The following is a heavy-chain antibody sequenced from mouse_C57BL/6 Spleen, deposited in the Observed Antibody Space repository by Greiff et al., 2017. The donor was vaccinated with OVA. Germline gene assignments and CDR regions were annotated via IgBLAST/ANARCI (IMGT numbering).Heavy chain of an antibody. Sequence: QVHVKQSGPELVKPGASVKLSCKASGYTFTSYDINWVKQRPGQGLEWIGWIYPRDGSTKYNEKFKGKATLTVDTSSSTAYMELHSLTSEDSAVYFCARAAFITTGAAMDYWGQGTSVTVSS. CDR3: ARAAFITTGAAMDY. CDR2: IYPRDGST. D-gene: IGHD1-1*01. J-gene: IGHJ4*01. CDR1: GYTFTSYD. V-gene: IGHV1-85*01.